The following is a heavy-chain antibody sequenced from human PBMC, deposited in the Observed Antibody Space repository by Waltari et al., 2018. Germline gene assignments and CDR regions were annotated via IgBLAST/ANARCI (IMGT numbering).Heavy chain of an antibody. D-gene: IGHD3-16*01. Sequence: EVQLVDSGGGLDQPGGSLRLSCEVSGLTFSSFWMSWVRQAPGKGLEWVANINQEESAKHNVESLRGRVTDAGEYEKNPLYLQMNSLRARYTAVYYWARDVWSGRSSSFDEWVEETQVTVSS. V-gene: IGHV3-7*01. J-gene: IGHJ4*02. CDR3: ARDVWSGRSSSFDE. CDR1: GLTFSSFW. CDR2: INQEESAK.